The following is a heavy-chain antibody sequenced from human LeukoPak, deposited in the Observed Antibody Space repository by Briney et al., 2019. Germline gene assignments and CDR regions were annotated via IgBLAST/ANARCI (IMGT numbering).Heavy chain of an antibody. CDR1: GFTFSSYS. V-gene: IGHV3-21*01. CDR3: ARDRRGYDYGYYFDY. CDR2: ISSSSSYI. J-gene: IGHJ4*02. Sequence: GGSLRLSCAASGFTFSSYSMNWVRQAPGKGLEWVSSISSSSSYIYYADSVKDRFTISRDNAKNSLYLQMNSLRAEDTAVYYCARDRRGYDYGYYFDYWGQGTLVTVSS. D-gene: IGHD5-12*01.